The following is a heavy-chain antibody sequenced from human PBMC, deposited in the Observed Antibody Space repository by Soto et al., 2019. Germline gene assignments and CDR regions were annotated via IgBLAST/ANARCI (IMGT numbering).Heavy chain of an antibody. V-gene: IGHV1-69*01. Sequence: QGQLVQSGAEVKKPGSSVKVSCKASGGTFSSYAISWVRQAPGHGLEWMGGIIPIFGTANYAQKFQGRVPIPADESTSTAYMALSNLRSEDTAVYYCARGQTPLRYFEPGHCMDVWGQGTTVTVSS. J-gene: IGHJ6*02. CDR2: IIPIFGTA. CDR1: GGTFSSYA. D-gene: IGHD3-9*01. CDR3: ARGQTPLRYFEPGHCMDV.